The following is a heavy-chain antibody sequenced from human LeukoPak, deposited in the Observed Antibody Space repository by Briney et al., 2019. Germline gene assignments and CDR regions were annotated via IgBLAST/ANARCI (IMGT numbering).Heavy chain of an antibody. J-gene: IGHJ4*02. CDR1: GFTFSSYG. D-gene: IGHD4-17*01. CDR3: AKDSTGGAHGDYRY. Sequence: GGSLRLSCAASGFTFSSYGMSWVRKAPGKGLEWVSAISGSGGSTYYADSVKGRFTISRDNSKNTLYLQMNSLRAEDTAVYYCAKDSTGGAHGDYRYWGQGTLVTVSS. V-gene: IGHV3-23*01. CDR2: ISGSGGST.